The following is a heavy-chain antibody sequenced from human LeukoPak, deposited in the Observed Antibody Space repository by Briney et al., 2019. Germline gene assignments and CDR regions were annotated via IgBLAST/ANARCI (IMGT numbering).Heavy chain of an antibody. V-gene: IGHV1-69*06. D-gene: IGHD3-16*02. CDR1: EGTFSSYA. CDR2: IIPIFGTA. CDR3: ARFSTDIVKPNNSIPRSYYYYYYMDV. Sequence: SVKVSCKASEGTFSSYAISWVRQAPGQGLEWMGGIIPIFGTANYAQKFQGRVTITADKSTSTAYMELSSLRSEDTAVYYCARFSTDIVKPNNSIPRSYYYYYYMDVWGKGTTVTVSS. J-gene: IGHJ6*03.